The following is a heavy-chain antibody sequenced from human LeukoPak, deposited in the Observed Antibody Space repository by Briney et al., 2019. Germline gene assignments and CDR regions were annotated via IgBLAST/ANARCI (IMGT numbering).Heavy chain of an antibody. Sequence: SETLSLTCTVSGGSISSYYWSWIRQPPGKGLEWIGYIYYSGSTNYNPSLKSRVTISVDTSKNQFSLKLSSVTAADTAVYYCARGIKSSGWYSMGKWGQGTLVTVSS. J-gene: IGHJ4*02. CDR3: ARGIKSSGWYSMGK. CDR1: GGSISSYY. V-gene: IGHV4-59*12. D-gene: IGHD6-19*01. CDR2: IYYSGST.